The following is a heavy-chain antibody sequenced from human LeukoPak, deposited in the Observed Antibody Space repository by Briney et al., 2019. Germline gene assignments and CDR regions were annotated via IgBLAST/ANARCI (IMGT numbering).Heavy chain of an antibody. CDR2: SNAGNGNT. Sequence: ASVKVSCKASGYTFTSYAMHWVRQAPGQRLEWMGWSNAGNGNTKYSQEFQGRVTITRDTSASTAYMELRSLRSEDTAVYYCARGMGYSYGHPQGAFDIWGQGTMVTVSS. J-gene: IGHJ3*02. V-gene: IGHV1-3*02. D-gene: IGHD5-18*01. CDR1: GYTFTSYA. CDR3: ARGMGYSYGHPQGAFDI.